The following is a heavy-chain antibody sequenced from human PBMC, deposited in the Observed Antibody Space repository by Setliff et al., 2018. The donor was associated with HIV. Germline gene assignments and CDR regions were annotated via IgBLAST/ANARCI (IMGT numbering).Heavy chain of an antibody. V-gene: IGHV1-46*01. CDR3: ARVEYYYDSSGYYYDY. J-gene: IGHJ4*02. CDR1: GYTFTSYY. Sequence: ASVKVSCKASGYTFTSYYMHWVRQAPGQGLEWMGIINPSGGSTSYAQKFQGRVTMTRDTSTNTVYMELSSLGSEDTAVYYCARVEYYYDSSGYYYDYWGQGTLVTVSS. CDR2: INPSGGST. D-gene: IGHD3-22*01.